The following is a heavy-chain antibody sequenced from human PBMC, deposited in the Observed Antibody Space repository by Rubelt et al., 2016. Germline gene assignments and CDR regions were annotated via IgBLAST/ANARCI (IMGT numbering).Heavy chain of an antibody. J-gene: IGHJ4*02. D-gene: IGHD6-13*01. Sequence: YYADSVKGRFTVSRDNSKNTLYLQVNSLRAEDTAVYYCARSGIAAAGTLHYWGQGTLVTVSS. V-gene: IGHV3-30*01. CDR3: ARSGIAAAGTLHY.